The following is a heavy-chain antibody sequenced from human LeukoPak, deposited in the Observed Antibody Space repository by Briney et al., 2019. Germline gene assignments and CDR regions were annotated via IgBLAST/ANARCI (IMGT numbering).Heavy chain of an antibody. J-gene: IGHJ4*02. Sequence: GGSLRLSCVVSGFTFSSYAMSWVRQAPGKGLEWVSYISSSGSTIYYADSVKGRFTISRDNAKNSLYLQMNSLRAEDTAVYYCARVRSGYEDYWGQGTLVTVSS. D-gene: IGHD5-12*01. CDR3: ARVRSGYEDY. V-gene: IGHV3-48*04. CDR1: GFTFSSYA. CDR2: ISSSGSTI.